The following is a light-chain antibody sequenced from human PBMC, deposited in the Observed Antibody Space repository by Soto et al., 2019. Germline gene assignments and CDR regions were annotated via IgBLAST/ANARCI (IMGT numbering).Light chain of an antibody. CDR2: CAS. CDR3: QQYGSSPYT. CDR1: QSVSSSY. Sequence: EVVLTQSPGTLSFSPGERATLSCRASQSVSSSYLAWYQQKPGQAPRILIYCASSRATGIPDRFSGSGSGTDEHLTISRLEPEDFAVYYCQQYGSSPYTFVQGTKLEIK. V-gene: IGKV3-20*01. J-gene: IGKJ2*01.